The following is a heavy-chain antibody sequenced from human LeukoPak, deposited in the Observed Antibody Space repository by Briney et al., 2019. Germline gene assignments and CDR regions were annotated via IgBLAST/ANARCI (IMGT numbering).Heavy chain of an antibody. CDR1: GYTFTGYY. V-gene: IGHV1-2*02. D-gene: IGHD2/OR15-2a*01. CDR3: ARGSQNSYYYYYMDV. Sequence: ASVKVSCKASGYTFTGYYIHWVRQAPGQGLEWMGWINPDSGGTNYAQNFHGRVTMTRDTSISTAYMAVSRLRSDDTAVYYCARGSQNSYYYYYMDVWGKGTTVTVSS. CDR2: INPDSGGT. J-gene: IGHJ6*03.